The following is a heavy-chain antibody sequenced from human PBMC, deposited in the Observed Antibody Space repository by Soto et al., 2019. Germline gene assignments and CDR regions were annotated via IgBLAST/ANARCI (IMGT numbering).Heavy chain of an antibody. V-gene: IGHV3-33*01. CDR3: ARLGLRISFDY. CDR1: GFTSSSYG. CDR2: IWYDGSNK. Sequence: GGSLRLSCAASGFTSSSYGMHWVRQAPGKGLEWVAVIWYDGSNKYYADSVKGRFTISRDNSKNTLYLQMNSLRAEDTAVYYCARLGLRISFDYWGQGTLVTVSS. J-gene: IGHJ4*02. D-gene: IGHD2-15*01.